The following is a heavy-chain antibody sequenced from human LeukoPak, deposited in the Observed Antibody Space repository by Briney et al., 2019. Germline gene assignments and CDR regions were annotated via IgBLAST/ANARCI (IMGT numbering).Heavy chain of an antibody. Sequence: GGSLRLSCAASGFTFSSYWMHWVRQAPGKGLVWVSRISDGGSTTTYADSVKGRFTISRDNAKNTLILQMNSLRVEDTAVYYCARDWVYKIDYWGRGTLVTVSS. CDR2: ISDGGSTT. D-gene: IGHD5-24*01. CDR3: ARDWVYKIDY. V-gene: IGHV3-74*01. CDR1: GFTFSSYW. J-gene: IGHJ4*02.